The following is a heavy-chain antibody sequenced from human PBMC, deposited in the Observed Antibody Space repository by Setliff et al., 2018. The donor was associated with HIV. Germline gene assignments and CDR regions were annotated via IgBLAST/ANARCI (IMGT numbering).Heavy chain of an antibody. V-gene: IGHV3-21*01. J-gene: IGHJ4*02. Sequence: PGGSLRLSCAASGFTFSSYSMNWVRQAPGKGLEWVSSISSSSSYIYYADSVKGRFTTSRDNARNSLYLEMNSLRADDTAVYYCARDFCGSSCSSGYGYFDHWGQGTLVTVSS. CDR1: GFTFSSYS. CDR2: ISSSSSYI. CDR3: ARDFCGSSCSSGYGYFDH. D-gene: IGHD2-15*01.